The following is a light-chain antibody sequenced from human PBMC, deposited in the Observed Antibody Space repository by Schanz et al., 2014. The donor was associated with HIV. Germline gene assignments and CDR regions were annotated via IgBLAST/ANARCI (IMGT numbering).Light chain of an antibody. J-gene: IGLJ3*02. CDR1: SSNIGAGYD. CDR3: QSYDSSLSGGV. V-gene: IGLV1-40*01. CDR2: RNS. Sequence: QSVLTQPPSVSGAPGQRVTISCTGSSSNIGAGYDVHWYQHLPGTAPKLLIYRNSNRPSGVPDRFSGSKSGTSASLAITELQAEDEADYYCQSYDSSLSGGVFGGGTKLTVL.